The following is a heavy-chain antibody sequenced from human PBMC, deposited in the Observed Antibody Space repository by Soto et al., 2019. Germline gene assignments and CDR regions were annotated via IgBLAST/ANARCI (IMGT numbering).Heavy chain of an antibody. D-gene: IGHD3-22*01. J-gene: IGHJ5*02. CDR1: GYTFTSYY. CDR2: INPSGGST. V-gene: IGHV1-46*01. CDR3: ARIQGSGITGTTGWFDP. Sequence: QVQLVQSXAEVKKPGASVKVSCKASGYTFTSYYMHXVRQAPGQGLEWMGIINPSGGSTSYAXXXXXXXXXXXXXXXXXXXXXXXXLRSEDTAVYYCARIQGSGITGTTGWFDPWGQXTLVTVSS.